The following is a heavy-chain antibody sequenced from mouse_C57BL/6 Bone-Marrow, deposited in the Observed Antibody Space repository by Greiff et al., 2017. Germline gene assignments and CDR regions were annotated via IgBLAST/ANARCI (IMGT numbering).Heavy chain of an antibody. D-gene: IGHD1-1*01. CDR2: INPYNGGT. V-gene: IGHV1-19*01. Sequence: VQLQQSGPVLVKPGASVKMSCKASGYTFTDYYMNWVMQSHGKSLEWIGVINPYNGGTSYNQKFKGKATLTVDKSSSTAYLELNSLTSEDSAVYYWARERHLLRKYWAYRGPGALVTVSA. J-gene: IGHJ3*01. CDR1: GYTFTDYY. CDR3: ARERHLLRKYWAY.